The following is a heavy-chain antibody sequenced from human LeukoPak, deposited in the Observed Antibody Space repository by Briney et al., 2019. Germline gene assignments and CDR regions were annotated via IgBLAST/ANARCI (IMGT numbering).Heavy chain of an antibody. J-gene: IGHJ5*02. Sequence: SETLSLTCKVSGYSINSGYYWGWIRQPPGKGLEWIGSIYHSGKTYYNPSLKSRVTISVETSKNQFSLKLSSMTAADTAVYYCARDRISVSDPPDWFDPWGQGTLVTVSS. V-gene: IGHV4-38-2*02. CDR1: GYSINSGYY. CDR2: IYHSGKT. CDR3: ARDRISVSDPPDWFDP. D-gene: IGHD6-19*01.